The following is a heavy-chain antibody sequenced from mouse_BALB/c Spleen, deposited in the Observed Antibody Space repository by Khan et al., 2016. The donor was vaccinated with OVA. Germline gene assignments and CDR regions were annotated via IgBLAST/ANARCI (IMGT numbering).Heavy chain of an antibody. CDR3: ARGNYYGYAMDY. CDR1: GYSITRNYA. CDR2: ISYSDTT. J-gene: IGHJ4*01. D-gene: IGHD1-1*01. V-gene: IGHV3-2*02. Sequence: EVQLQESGPGLVKPSQSLSLTCTVNGYSITRNYAWNWIRQFPGNKLEWMGYISYSDTTSYNPSLTSRLSITRDTSQNPFFLQLHSVTTEDSATDYCARGNYYGYAMDYWGQGTSVTVAS.